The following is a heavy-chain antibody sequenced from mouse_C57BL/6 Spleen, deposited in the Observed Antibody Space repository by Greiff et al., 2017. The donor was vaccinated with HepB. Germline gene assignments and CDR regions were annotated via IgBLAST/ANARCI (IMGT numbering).Heavy chain of an antibody. CDR3: ARDDGYYAFAY. Sequence: DVKLVESGPGLVKPSQSLSLTCSVTGYSITSGYYWNWIRQFPGNKLEWMGYISYDGSNNYNPSLKNRISITRDTSKNQFFLKLNSVTTEDTATYYCARDDGYYAFAYWGQGTLVTVSA. CDR2: ISYDGSN. V-gene: IGHV3-6*01. D-gene: IGHD2-3*01. J-gene: IGHJ3*01. CDR1: GYSITSGYY.